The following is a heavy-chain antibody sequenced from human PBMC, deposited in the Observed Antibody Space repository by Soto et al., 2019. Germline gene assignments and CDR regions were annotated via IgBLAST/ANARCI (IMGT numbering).Heavy chain of an antibody. CDR3: ARDMYCSSTSCYVANAYGMDV. V-gene: IGHV3-33*01. Sequence: GGSLILSCAASGFTFSSYGMHWVRQAPGKGLEWVAVIWYDGSNKYYADSVKGRFTISRDNSKNTLYLQMNSLRAEDTAVYYCARDMYCSSTSCYVANAYGMDVWGQGTTVTVS. D-gene: IGHD2-2*01. CDR2: IWYDGSNK. J-gene: IGHJ6*02. CDR1: GFTFSSYG.